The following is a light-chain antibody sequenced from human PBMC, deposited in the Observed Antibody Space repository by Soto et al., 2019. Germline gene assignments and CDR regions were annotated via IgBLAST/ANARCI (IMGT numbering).Light chain of an antibody. V-gene: IGKV3-20*01. J-gene: IGKJ1*01. CDR2: GAS. CDR1: QSVSSSY. Sequence: EIVLTQSPGTLSLSPGERATLSCRASQSVSSSYLAWYQQKPGQAPRLLIYGASSRATGIPDRFRGSGSGTGFTRTISRLEPEDMAGENGQQDGSSPWTFGQGNKGEIK. CDR3: QQDGSSPWT.